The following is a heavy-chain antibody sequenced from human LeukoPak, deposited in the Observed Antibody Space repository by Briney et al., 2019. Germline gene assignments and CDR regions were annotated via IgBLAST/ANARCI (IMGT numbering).Heavy chain of an antibody. Sequence: GASVKVSCKASGYTFTGYYIHWVRQAPGQGLEWLGLISPSGDRTWYAQKFQGKFIMTRDMSTSTDYMELSSLRSEDTAVYYCARDNSVGDYAWWFDPWGQGTLVTVSS. V-gene: IGHV1-46*01. CDR1: GYTFTGYY. J-gene: IGHJ5*02. CDR2: ISPSGDRT. CDR3: ARDNSVGDYAWWFDP. D-gene: IGHD1-26*01.